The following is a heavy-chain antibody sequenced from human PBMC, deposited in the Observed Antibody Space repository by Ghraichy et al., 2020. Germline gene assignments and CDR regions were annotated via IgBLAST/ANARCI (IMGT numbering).Heavy chain of an antibody. CDR2: IKGDGSDK. Sequence: GGSLRLSCAASGFTFSRSWMHWVRQAPGKGLVWVSRIKGDGSDKRYADSVRGRFTISRDKAKNTLFLQMNSLRADDTAVYYCVRDGDNFNFDFWGQGNLVTVSS. CDR1: GFTFSRSW. CDR3: VRDGDNFNFDF. J-gene: IGHJ4*02. D-gene: IGHD4-17*01. V-gene: IGHV3-74*01.